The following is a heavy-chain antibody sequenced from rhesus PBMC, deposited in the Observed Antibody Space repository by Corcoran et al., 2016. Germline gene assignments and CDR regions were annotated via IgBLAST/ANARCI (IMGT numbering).Heavy chain of an antibody. J-gene: IGHJ6*01. D-gene: IGHD4-23*01. CDR2: IAGAAGDT. CDR1: GDSIRAYY. Sequence: QVQLQASGPGLVKPSETLSLTCAVSGDSIRAYYWNWIRQLPGKGLEWIGYIAGAAGDTYYHPSLKSRFIISPATSTHLFSLKLSSMTAADPAVYYCARRIHSAFYGWDSWGQGVVVTVSS. CDR3: ARRIHSAFYGWDS. V-gene: IGHV4-165*02.